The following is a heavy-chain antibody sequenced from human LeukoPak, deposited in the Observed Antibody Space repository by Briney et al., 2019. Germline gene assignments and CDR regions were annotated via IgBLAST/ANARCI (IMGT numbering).Heavy chain of an antibody. J-gene: IGHJ4*02. V-gene: IGHV3-23*01. CDR2: ISGSGGST. CDR1: GFTFSSYA. Sequence: GGSLRLSCAASGFTFSSYAMSWVRPTPGKGLEWVSVISGSGGSTHYADSVKGRFTISRDNSKNTLYLQMNSLRAEDTAVYYCANLLYSDSDNDNWGQGTLVTVSS. CDR3: ANLLYSDSDNDN. D-gene: IGHD5-12*01.